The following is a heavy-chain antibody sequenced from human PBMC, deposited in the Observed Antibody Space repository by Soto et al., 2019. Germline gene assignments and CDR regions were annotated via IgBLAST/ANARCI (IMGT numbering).Heavy chain of an antibody. CDR3: AKNPYCSSTSCYSGRGAYYGMDV. CDR1: GFTFIRYG. D-gene: IGHD2-2*02. V-gene: IGHV3-30*18. Sequence: GGSLRLSCAASGFTFIRYGMHWVRQAPGKGLEWVAVISYDGSNKYYADSVKGRFTISRDNSKNTLYLQMNSLRAEDTAVYYCAKNPYCSSTSCYSGRGAYYGMDVWGQGTTVTVSS. J-gene: IGHJ6*02. CDR2: ISYDGSNK.